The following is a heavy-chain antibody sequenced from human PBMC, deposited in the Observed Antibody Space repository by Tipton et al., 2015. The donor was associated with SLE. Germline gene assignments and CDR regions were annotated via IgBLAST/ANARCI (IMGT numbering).Heavy chain of an antibody. CDR3: ARETGIAAAGTGALFDY. V-gene: IGHV4-61*02. J-gene: IGHJ4*02. CDR2: IYTSGGT. D-gene: IGHD6-13*01. CDR1: GGSISSGSYY. Sequence: LRLSCTVSGGSISSGSYYWSWIRQPAGKGLEWIGRIYTSGGTNYNPSLKSRVTISVDTSKNQFSLKLSSVTAADTAAYYCARETGIAAAGTGALFDYWGQGTLVTVSS.